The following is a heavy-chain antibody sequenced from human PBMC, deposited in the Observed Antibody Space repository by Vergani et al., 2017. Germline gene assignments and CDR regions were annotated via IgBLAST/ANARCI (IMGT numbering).Heavy chain of an antibody. CDR1: GFTFSSYA. V-gene: IGHV3-23*01. J-gene: IGHJ6*02. CDR3: ARYYDSSGYYYVGSYYYYYGMDV. CDR2: ISGSGGST. D-gene: IGHD3-22*01. Sequence: EVQLLESGGGLVQPGGSLRLSCAASGFTFSSYAMSWVRQAPGKGLEWVSAISGSGGSTYYADSVKGRFTISRDNSKNTLYLQMNSLRAEDTAVYYCARYYDSSGYYYVGSYYYYYGMDVWGQGTTVTVSS.